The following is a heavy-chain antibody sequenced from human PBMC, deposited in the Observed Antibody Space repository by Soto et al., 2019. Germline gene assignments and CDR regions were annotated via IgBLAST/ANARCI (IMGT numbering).Heavy chain of an antibody. CDR2: ISTAKVFT. J-gene: IGHJ2*01. V-gene: IGHV1-18*01. D-gene: IGHD2-8*02. Sequence: VQLVQSGAEVKEPGASVKVTCKASGYTFINFGITWVRQAPGQGLEWVGWISTAKVFTTYGEKFQGRVTMTADTATKSAHMDLRSLNSDATAVYYCARDRDCGTGGHCHPEWYFDYWGRGTLVTVSS. CDR3: ARDRDCGTGGHCHPEWYFDY. CDR1: GYTFINFG.